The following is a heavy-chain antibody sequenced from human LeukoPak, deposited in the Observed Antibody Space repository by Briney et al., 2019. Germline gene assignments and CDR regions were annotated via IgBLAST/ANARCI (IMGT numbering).Heavy chain of an antibody. Sequence: ASVKVSCKASGYTFTGYYMHWVRQAPGHGLEWIGWINPNSGGTNYAQKFQGRVTMTRDTSISTAYMELSRLRSDDTAVYYCARGGLYYYDSSGSPLDYWGQGTLVTVSS. D-gene: IGHD3-22*01. J-gene: IGHJ4*02. CDR1: GYTFTGYY. CDR2: INPNSGGT. V-gene: IGHV1-2*02. CDR3: ARGGLYYYDSSGSPLDY.